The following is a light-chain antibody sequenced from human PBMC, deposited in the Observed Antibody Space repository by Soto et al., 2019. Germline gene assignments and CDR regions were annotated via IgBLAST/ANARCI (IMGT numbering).Light chain of an antibody. Sequence: EIVLTQSPGTLSLSPGERATLSCRASQSVSSSYLAWYQQKPGQAPRLLIYGASSRATGIPDRFSGSGSGTYFTPTITRLEPEDFAVYYCQQYGSSPPYTFGHGTKLEIK. CDR1: QSVSSSY. V-gene: IGKV3-20*01. J-gene: IGKJ2*01. CDR3: QQYGSSPPYT. CDR2: GAS.